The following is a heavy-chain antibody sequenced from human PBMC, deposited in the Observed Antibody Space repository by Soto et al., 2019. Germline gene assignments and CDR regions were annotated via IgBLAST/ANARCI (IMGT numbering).Heavy chain of an antibody. V-gene: IGHV3-23*01. CDR2: IGDSSAYT. CDR3: AGELDLPPYYNYYGMGV. Sequence: EVQLLESGGGLVQPGGSLRLSCAASGFTFSTYAFSWVRQAPGKGLEWVSGIGDSSAYTYYADSVKGRFTISRDNSKNTVYLQMNSLIAEDTALYYCAGELDLPPYYNYYGMGVWGQGTTVTVSS. J-gene: IGHJ6*02. CDR1: GFTFSTYA. D-gene: IGHD3-10*01.